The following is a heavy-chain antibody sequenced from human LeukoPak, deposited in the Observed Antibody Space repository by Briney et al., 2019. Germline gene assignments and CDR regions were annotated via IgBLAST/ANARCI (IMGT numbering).Heavy chain of an antibody. CDR1: GGSISSYY. CDR3: ARDRGPRRPGNYFDY. CDR2: IYYSGST. D-gene: IGHD3-10*01. V-gene: IGHV4-59*01. J-gene: IGHJ4*02. Sequence: PSETLSLTCTVSGGSISSYYWSWIRQPPGKGLEWIGYIYYSGSTNHNPSLKSRVTISVDTSKNQFSLKLSSATAADTAVYYCARDRGPRRPGNYFDYWGQGTLVTVSS.